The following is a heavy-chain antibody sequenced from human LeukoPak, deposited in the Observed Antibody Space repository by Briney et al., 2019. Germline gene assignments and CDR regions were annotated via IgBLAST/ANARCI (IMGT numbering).Heavy chain of an antibody. CDR1: GASISSYY. V-gene: IGHV4-59*01. J-gene: IGHJ5*02. Sequence: PSESLSLTCTVSGASISSYYWTWVRQPPGKGLEWIGYIYHSGSTNYNPSLKSRVTISVDTSKNQFSLKVRSVTAADTAVYYCARQPTTNKGRNWFDPWGQGTLVSV. CDR2: IYHSGST. CDR3: ARQPTTNKGRNWFDP. D-gene: IGHD3-10*01.